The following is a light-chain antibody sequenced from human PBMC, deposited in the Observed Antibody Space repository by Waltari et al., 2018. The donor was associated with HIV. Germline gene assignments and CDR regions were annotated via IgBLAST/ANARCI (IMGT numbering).Light chain of an antibody. CDR3: SSYAPTNKFYVL. Sequence: QSALTQPPSASGSPGQSVTMSCTGTSSDIGGYNYVSWYQQHPGKAPKLIMTEVTKRPSGVPDRFSGSKSGNTASLTVSGLQAEDEAHYYCSSYAPTNKFYVLFGGGT. CDR2: EVT. V-gene: IGLV2-8*01. CDR1: SSDIGGYNY. J-gene: IGLJ2*01.